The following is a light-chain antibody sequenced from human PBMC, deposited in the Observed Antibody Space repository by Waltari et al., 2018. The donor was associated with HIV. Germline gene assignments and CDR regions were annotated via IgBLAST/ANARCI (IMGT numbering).Light chain of an antibody. J-gene: IGKJ2*01. CDR2: YAS. CDR1: QSIGSN. Sequence: EIVLTQSPDVQSVTPKEKVTITCRASQSIGSNLHWYQQKPDQSPKLLIKYASRSFSVVPSRFSGSGSGTDFTLTISRLEAEDAATYYCHQSSSLPHTFGQGTKLEIK. CDR3: HQSSSLPHT. V-gene: IGKV6-21*01.